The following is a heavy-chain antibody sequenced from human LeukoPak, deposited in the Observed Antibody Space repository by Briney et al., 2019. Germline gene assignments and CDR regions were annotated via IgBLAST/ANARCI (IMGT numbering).Heavy chain of an antibody. CDR2: INHSGST. V-gene: IGHV4-34*01. CDR3: ARRTGGATRSFDY. Sequence: PSETLSLTCAVYGGSFSGYYWSWIRQPPGKGLEWIGEINHSGSTNYNPSLKSRVTISVDTSKNQFSLKLSSVTAADTAAYYCARRTGGATRSFDYWGQGTLVTVSS. J-gene: IGHJ4*02. CDR1: GGSFSGYY. D-gene: IGHD1-26*01.